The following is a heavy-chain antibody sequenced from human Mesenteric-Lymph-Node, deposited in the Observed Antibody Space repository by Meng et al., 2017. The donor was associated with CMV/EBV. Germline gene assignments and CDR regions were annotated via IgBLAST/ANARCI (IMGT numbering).Heavy chain of an antibody. CDR1: GFTFSCYA. V-gene: IGHV3-23*01. CDR2: ISGSGGST. CDR3: AQSGEYTSSWYY. J-gene: IGHJ4*02. D-gene: IGHD6-13*01. Sequence: CAASGFTFSCYAMSWVRQAPGRGRGWVSAISGSGGSTYYADSGKGRFTISRDNSKNTLYLQMNSLRAEDTAIYYCAQSGEYTSSWYYWGQGTLVTVSS.